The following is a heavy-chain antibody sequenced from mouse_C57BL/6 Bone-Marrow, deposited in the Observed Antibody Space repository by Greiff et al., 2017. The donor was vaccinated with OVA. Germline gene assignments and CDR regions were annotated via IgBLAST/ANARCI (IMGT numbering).Heavy chain of an antibody. J-gene: IGHJ1*03. V-gene: IGHV1-81*01. D-gene: IGHD1-1*01. CDR3: ARGHYYGSSYWYFDV. Sequence: QVQLQQSGAELARPGASVKLSCTASGYTFTSSGISWVKQRTGQGLEWIVEIYPRSGNTYYNEKFKGKATLTADKSSSTAYMELRSLTSEDSAVYFCARGHYYGSSYWYFDVWGTGTTVTVSS. CDR1: GYTFTSSG. CDR2: IYPRSGNT.